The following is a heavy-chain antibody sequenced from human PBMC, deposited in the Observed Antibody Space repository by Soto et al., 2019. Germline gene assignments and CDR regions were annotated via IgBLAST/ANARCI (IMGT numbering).Heavy chain of an antibody. Sequence: ASVKVSCKASGFSFTGYYIHWLRQAPGQGLEWMGWINAHSGGTEYAQRFQGRVTLTRDTSIATAYLTLTSLTSDDTALYYCAKDLTRQLAYWLDPWGQGTQVTVSS. CDR2: INAHSGGT. CDR1: GFSFTGYY. D-gene: IGHD6-6*01. CDR3: AKDLTRQLAYWLDP. V-gene: IGHV1-2*02. J-gene: IGHJ5*02.